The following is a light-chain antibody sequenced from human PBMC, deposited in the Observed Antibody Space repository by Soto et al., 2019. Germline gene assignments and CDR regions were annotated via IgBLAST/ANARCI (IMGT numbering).Light chain of an antibody. CDR2: EVS. Sequence: QSALTQPASVSGSPGQSITISCTGTSSDVGGYNYVSWYQHHPGKAPKLMIYEVSNRPSGVSNRFSGSKSGNTASLTISGLQAEDEADYYCSSYTSSSTQVVGTGTKVTVL. J-gene: IGLJ1*01. CDR1: SSDVGGYNY. V-gene: IGLV2-14*01. CDR3: SSYTSSSTQV.